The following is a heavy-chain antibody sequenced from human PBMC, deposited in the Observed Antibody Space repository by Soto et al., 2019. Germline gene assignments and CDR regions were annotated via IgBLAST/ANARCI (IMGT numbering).Heavy chain of an antibody. Sequence: GGSLRLSCAASGFTFSNAWMNWVRQAPGKGLEWVGRIKSKTDGGTTDYAAPVKGRFTISRDDSKNTLYLQMNSLKTEDTAVYYCAKDPLEGYCSGGSCYPNWFDPWGQGTLVTAPQ. J-gene: IGHJ5*02. CDR2: IKSKTDGGTT. CDR3: AKDPLEGYCSGGSCYPNWFDP. D-gene: IGHD2-15*01. V-gene: IGHV3-15*07. CDR1: GFTFSNAW.